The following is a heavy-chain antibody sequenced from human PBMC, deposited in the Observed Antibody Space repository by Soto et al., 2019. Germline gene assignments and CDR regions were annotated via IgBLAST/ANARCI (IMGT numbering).Heavy chain of an antibody. J-gene: IGHJ4*02. Sequence: QGQLVESGGGVVQPGRSLRLSCAASGFTFSSYAMHWVRQAPGKGLEWVAVISYDGSNKYYADSVKGRFTISRDNSKNTLYLQMNSLRAEDTAVYYCARDGPPQWIQPAYYFDYWGQGTLVTVSS. V-gene: IGHV3-30-3*01. D-gene: IGHD5-18*01. CDR3: ARDGPPQWIQPAYYFDY. CDR1: GFTFSSYA. CDR2: ISYDGSNK.